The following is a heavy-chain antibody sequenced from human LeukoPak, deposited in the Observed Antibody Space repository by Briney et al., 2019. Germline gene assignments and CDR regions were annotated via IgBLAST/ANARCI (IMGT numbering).Heavy chain of an antibody. Sequence: ASVKVSCKASGYTFTGYYMHWVRQAPGPGLEWMGWTNPNSGGTNYAQKFQGRVTMTRDTSISTAYMELSRLRSDDTAVYYCARGRVLSMVEKDFDYWGQGTLVTVSS. CDR3: ARGRVLSMVEKDFDY. CDR1: GYTFTGYY. J-gene: IGHJ4*02. CDR2: TNPNSGGT. D-gene: IGHD4/OR15-4a*01. V-gene: IGHV1-2*02.